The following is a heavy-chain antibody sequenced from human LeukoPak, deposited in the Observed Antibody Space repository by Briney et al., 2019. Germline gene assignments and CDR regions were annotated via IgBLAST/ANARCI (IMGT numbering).Heavy chain of an antibody. J-gene: IGHJ4*02. D-gene: IGHD2-15*01. CDR3: AKGNSARGGSYYGDY. CDR2: ISGSGSST. CDR1: GFTFDSYA. V-gene: IGHV3-23*01. Sequence: GGSLRLSCAASGFTFDSYAMSWVRQAPGRGLEWVSSISGSGSSTYYADSVKGRFTISRDNSKNTLYLQMDGLRIEDTAEYYCAKGNSARGGSYYGDYWGQGTLVTVSS.